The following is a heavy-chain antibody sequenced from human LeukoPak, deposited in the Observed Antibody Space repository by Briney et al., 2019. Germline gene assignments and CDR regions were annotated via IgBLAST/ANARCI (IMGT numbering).Heavy chain of an antibody. Sequence: GGSLRLSCAASGFTFSSYGMHWVRQAPGKGLEWVAVIWYDGSNKYYADSVKGRFTISRDNSKNTLYLQMNSLRAEDTAVYYCAKDSANVREAPYWGQGTLVTVSS. D-gene: IGHD1-26*01. V-gene: IGHV3-33*06. CDR3: AKDSANVREAPY. J-gene: IGHJ4*02. CDR1: GFTFSSYG. CDR2: IWYDGSNK.